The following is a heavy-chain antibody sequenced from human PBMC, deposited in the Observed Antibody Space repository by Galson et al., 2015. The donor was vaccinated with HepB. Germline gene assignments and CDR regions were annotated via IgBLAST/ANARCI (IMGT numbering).Heavy chain of an antibody. Sequence: SVKVSCKVSGYFLSKLSMHWVRQVPGRGLEWMGGFEPADGETIYPQKFQGRVTMTEDISTDPAYMELSSLRSEDTAVYYCATGMGPYYFDFWGQGTLVTVSS. CDR3: ATGMGPYYFDF. CDR1: GYFLSKLS. J-gene: IGHJ4*02. V-gene: IGHV1-24*01. D-gene: IGHD1-26*01. CDR2: FEPADGET.